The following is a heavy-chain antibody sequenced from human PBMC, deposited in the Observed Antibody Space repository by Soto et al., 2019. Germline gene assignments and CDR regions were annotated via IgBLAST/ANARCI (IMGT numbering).Heavy chain of an antibody. J-gene: IGHJ3*02. Sequence: SETLSLTCAVYGGSFSGYFWSWIRQPPGKGLEWIGEINHSGSTNYIPSLKSRVTISVDTSKKQFSLKLSSVTAADTAVYYCARGQTVRIRAFDICGQGKMVTVSS. CDR2: INHSGST. CDR3: ARGQTVRIRAFDI. V-gene: IGHV4-34*01. CDR1: GGSFSGYF. D-gene: IGHD2-15*01.